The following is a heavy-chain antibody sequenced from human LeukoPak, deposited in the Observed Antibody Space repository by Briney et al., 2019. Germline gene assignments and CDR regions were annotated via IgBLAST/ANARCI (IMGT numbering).Heavy chain of an antibody. V-gene: IGHV4-61*08. Sequence: SETLSLTCTVSGYSINSGVYWSWIRLPPGKGLEWIGYIYYSGSTNYNPSLKSRVTISVDTSKNQFSLKLSSVTAADTAVYYCARAPSSSSGYYEYWFDPWGQGTLVTVSS. CDR3: ARAPSSSSGYYEYWFDP. CDR2: IYYSGST. J-gene: IGHJ5*02. CDR1: GYSINSGVY. D-gene: IGHD3-22*01.